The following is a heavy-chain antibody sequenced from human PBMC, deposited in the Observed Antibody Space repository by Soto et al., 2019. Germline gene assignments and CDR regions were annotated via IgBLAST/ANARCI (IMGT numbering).Heavy chain of an antibody. Sequence: SETMYLTCTVSGGSISSGDYYWSWIRQPPGKGLEWIGYIYYSGSTYYNPSLKSRVTISVDTSKNQFSLKLSSVTAADTAVYYCARASDIVATILFDYWGQGTLVTVSS. CDR2: IYYSGST. J-gene: IGHJ4*02. V-gene: IGHV4-30-4*01. CDR3: ARASDIVATILFDY. CDR1: GGSISSGDYY. D-gene: IGHD5-12*01.